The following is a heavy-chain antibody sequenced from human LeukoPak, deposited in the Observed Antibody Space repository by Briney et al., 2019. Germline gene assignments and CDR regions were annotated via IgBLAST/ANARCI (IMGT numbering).Heavy chain of an antibody. V-gene: IGHV4-59*01. J-gene: IGHJ4*02. D-gene: IGHD5-12*01. CDR3: ARSVSLQYLTIVATIFDY. Sequence: SETLSLTCTVSGGSISSYYWSWIRQPPGKGLEWIGYIYYSGSTNYNPSLKSRVTISVDTSKNQFSLKLSSVTAADTAVYYYARSVSLQYLTIVATIFDYWGQGTLVTVSS. CDR1: GGSISSYY. CDR2: IYYSGST.